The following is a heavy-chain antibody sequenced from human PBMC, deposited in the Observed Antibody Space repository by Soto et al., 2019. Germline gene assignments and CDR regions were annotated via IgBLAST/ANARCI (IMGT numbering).Heavy chain of an antibody. CDR3: GRGPGGPDGPGDY. V-gene: IGHV1-3*01. J-gene: IGHJ4*02. Sequence: QVQLVQSGAEVKKPGASVKVSCKASGYTFTSYAMHWVRQAPGQRLEWMGWINAGTGNTKYSQKSQGRVTITRDPCARTAYLELSRARSEATAVYYCGRGPGGPDGPGDYWGQGTLVTVSS. CDR1: GYTFTSYA. D-gene: IGHD2-15*01. CDR2: INAGTGNT.